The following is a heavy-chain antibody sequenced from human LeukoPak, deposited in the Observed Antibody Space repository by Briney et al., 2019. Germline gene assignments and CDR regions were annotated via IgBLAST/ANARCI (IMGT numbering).Heavy chain of an antibody. Sequence: GASVKVSCKASGGTFSSYAISWVRQAPGQGLEWMGRIIPILGIANYAQKFQGRVTITVDKSTSTAYMELSSLRSEDTAVYYCARDLAAAGTLGYWGQGTLVTVSS. V-gene: IGHV1-69*04. CDR3: ARDLAAAGTLGY. D-gene: IGHD6-13*01. CDR2: IIPILGIA. J-gene: IGHJ4*02. CDR1: GGTFSSYA.